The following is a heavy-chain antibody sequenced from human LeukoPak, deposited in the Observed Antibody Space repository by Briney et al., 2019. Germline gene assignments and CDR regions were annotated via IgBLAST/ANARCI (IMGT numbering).Heavy chain of an antibody. Sequence: GGSLRLSCAASGFTFSSYGMSWVRQAPGKGLEWVSAISGSGGSTYYADSVKGRFTISRDNSKNTLYLQMNSLRAEDTAVYYCASRVVPAGDAFDIWGQGTMVTVSS. CDR2: ISGSGGST. D-gene: IGHD2-2*01. CDR1: GFTFSSYG. J-gene: IGHJ3*02. V-gene: IGHV3-23*01. CDR3: ASRVVPAGDAFDI.